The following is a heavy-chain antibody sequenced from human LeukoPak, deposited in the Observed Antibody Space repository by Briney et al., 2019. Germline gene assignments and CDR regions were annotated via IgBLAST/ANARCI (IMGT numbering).Heavy chain of an antibody. J-gene: IGHJ5*02. CDR2: IYYSGST. CDR3: ARGTAMVTGVSPSWFDP. Sequence: SETLSLTCTVSGGSIRSSSYYWGWIRQPPGKGLEWIGTIYYSGSTYYNPSLKSRVTISVDRSKNQFSLKLSSVTAADTAVYYCARGTAMVTGVSPSWFDPWGQGTLVTVSS. CDR1: GGSIRSSSYY. D-gene: IGHD5-18*01. V-gene: IGHV4-39*07.